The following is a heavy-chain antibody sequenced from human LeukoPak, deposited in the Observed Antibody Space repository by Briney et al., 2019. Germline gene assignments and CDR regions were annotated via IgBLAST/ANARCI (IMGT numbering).Heavy chain of an antibody. D-gene: IGHD5/OR15-5a*01. CDR2: IYYSGST. CDR1: GGPFSGYY. CDR3: ARHAIYPNWFDP. J-gene: IGHJ5*02. V-gene: IGHV4-34*01. Sequence: SETLSLTCAVYGGPFSGYYWSWIRQPPGKGLEWIGSIYYSGSTYYNPSLKSRVTISVDTSKNQFSLKLSSVTAADTAVYYCARHAIYPNWFDPWGQGTLVTVSS.